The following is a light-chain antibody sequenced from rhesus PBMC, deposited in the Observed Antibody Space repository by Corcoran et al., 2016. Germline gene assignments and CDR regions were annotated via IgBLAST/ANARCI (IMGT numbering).Light chain of an antibody. Sequence: DIQMTQSPSSLSASVGDTVTITCRASQGISSYLNWFQQNPGKAPNLLIYAATTFQSGVPSRFSGSGSGTDFTLTIRRMQPEDFATYYCQQYKSYPWTFGQGTKVEIK. J-gene: IGKJ1*01. CDR1: QGISSY. CDR3: QQYKSYPWT. CDR2: AAT. V-gene: IGKV1-28*02.